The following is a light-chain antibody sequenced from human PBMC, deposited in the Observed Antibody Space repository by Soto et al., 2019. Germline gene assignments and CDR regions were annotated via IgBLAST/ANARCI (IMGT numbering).Light chain of an antibody. Sequence: EIVLTQSPATLSLSPGEGATLSCRARQSIPNYLACYQQKPGQAPRLLIYDVSNRATGIPARFSGSGSGTEFTLTVTSLQPEDFATYFCQQYDKYSTFGHGTKVDIK. CDR2: DVS. J-gene: IGKJ1*01. V-gene: IGKV3-11*01. CDR1: QSIPNY. CDR3: QQYDKYST.